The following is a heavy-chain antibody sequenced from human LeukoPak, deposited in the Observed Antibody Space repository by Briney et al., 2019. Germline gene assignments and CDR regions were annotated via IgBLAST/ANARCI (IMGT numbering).Heavy chain of an antibody. CDR3: ARGNTVTTGWFDP. Sequence: SVKVSCKASGGTFSSYTISWVRQAPGQGLEWMGRIIPILGIANYAQRFQGRVTITADKSTSTAYMELSSLRSEDTAVYYCARGNTVTTGWFDPWGQGTLVTVSS. CDR1: GGTFSSYT. D-gene: IGHD4-17*01. V-gene: IGHV1-69*02. J-gene: IGHJ5*02. CDR2: IIPILGIA.